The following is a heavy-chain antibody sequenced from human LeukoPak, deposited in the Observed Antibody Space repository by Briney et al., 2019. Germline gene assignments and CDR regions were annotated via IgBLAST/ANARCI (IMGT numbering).Heavy chain of an antibody. CDR3: ARDHGGWSMDDAFDI. D-gene: IGHD6-19*01. V-gene: IGHV1-18*04. J-gene: IGHJ3*02. CDR2: ISAYNGNT. Sequence: SVKVSCKASGYTFTGYYMHWVRQAPGQGLEWMGWISAYNGNTNYAQKLQGRVTMTTDTSTSTAYMELRSLRSDDTAVYYCARDHGGWSMDDAFDIWGQGTMVTVSS. CDR1: GYTFTGYY.